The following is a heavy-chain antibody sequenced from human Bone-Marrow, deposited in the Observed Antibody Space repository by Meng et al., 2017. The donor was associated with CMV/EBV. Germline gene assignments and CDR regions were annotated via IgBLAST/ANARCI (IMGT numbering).Heavy chain of an antibody. CDR2: MNPNSGNT. CDR3: ARDTLADIVVVPAALYYYGMDV. J-gene: IGHJ6*02. V-gene: IGHV1-8*01. CDR1: GYTFTSYD. D-gene: IGHD2-2*01. Sequence: ASVKVSCKASGYTFTSYDINWVRQATGQGLEWMGWMNPNSGNTGYAQKFQGRVTITADKPTSTAYMELSSLRSEDTAVYYCARDTLADIVVVPAALYYYGMDVWGQGTTVTVYS.